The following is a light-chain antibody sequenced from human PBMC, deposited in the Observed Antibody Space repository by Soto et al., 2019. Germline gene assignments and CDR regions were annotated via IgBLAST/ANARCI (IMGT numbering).Light chain of an antibody. V-gene: IGKV1-17*03. J-gene: IGKJ2*01. CDR3: LQHHSYPYT. CDR1: QGIRTS. Sequence: DIQMTQSPSAMSASVGDRVTITCRASQGIRTSLAWFQQRAGEGPKRLIYAASTLESGVPSRFSGSASGTEFTLTIRTLQPEDFATYYCLQHHSYPYTFGQGTELEI. CDR2: AAS.